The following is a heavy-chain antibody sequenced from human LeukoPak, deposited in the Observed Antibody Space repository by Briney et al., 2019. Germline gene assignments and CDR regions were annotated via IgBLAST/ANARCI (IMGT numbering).Heavy chain of an antibody. CDR3: ARDLGYSSGPNY. CDR2: IGIGGTI. D-gene: IGHD6-19*01. Sequence: GSLRLSCAASGFTFSNFVMSWVRQAPGKGLEWVSVIGIGGTIFYADSVKGRFTISRDNAKNSLYLQMNSLRAEDTAVYYCARDLGYSSGPNYWGQGTRVTVSS. CDR1: GFTFSNFV. J-gene: IGHJ4*02. V-gene: IGHV3-69-1*02.